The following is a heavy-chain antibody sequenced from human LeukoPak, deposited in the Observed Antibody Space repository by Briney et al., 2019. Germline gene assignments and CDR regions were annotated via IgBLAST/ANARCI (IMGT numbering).Heavy chain of an antibody. J-gene: IGHJ3*02. V-gene: IGHV3-30-3*01. D-gene: IGHD3-3*01. CDR2: ISYDGSNK. CDR1: GFTFSSYA. CDR3: ASGNYDFWSGYDYAFDI. Sequence: GGSLRLSCAASGFTFSSYAMHWVRQAPGKGLEWVAVISYDGSNKYYADSVKGRFTISRDNSKNTLYLQMNSLRAEDTAVYYCASGNYDFWSGYDYAFDIWGQGTMVTVSS.